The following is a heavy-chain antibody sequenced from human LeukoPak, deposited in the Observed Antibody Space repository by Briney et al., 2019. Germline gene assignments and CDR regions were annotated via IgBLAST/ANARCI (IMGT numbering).Heavy chain of an antibody. D-gene: IGHD6-13*01. CDR2: ISYDGSNK. J-gene: IGHJ3*02. CDR1: GFTFSSYA. CDR3: ARDGGSGIAAAIDAFDI. Sequence: GGSLRLSCAASGFTFSSYAMSWVRQAPGKGLEWVAVISYDGSNKYYADSVKGRFTISRDNSKNTLYLQMNSLRAEDTAVYYCARDGGSGIAAAIDAFDIWGQGTMVTVSS. V-gene: IGHV3-30-3*01.